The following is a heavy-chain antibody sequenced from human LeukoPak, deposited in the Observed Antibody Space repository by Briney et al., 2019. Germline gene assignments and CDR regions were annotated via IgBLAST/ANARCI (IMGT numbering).Heavy chain of an antibody. CDR1: GFSFTNYA. V-gene: IGHV3-33*01. CDR3: ARDFGGSFYFFDY. Sequence: GGSLRLSCAASGFSFTNYAMHWVRQAPGKGLEWVAVVWFDGSNRHYPDSVKGRFTVSRDNSKNTLYLQMNSLRAEDTAVYYCARDFGGSFYFFDYWGRGTLVTVSS. J-gene: IGHJ4*02. CDR2: VWFDGSNR. D-gene: IGHD2-2*01.